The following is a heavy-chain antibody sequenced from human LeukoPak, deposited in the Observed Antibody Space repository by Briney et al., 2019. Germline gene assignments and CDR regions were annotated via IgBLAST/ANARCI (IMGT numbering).Heavy chain of an antibody. J-gene: IGHJ4*02. CDR2: INPSGGST. V-gene: IGHV1-46*01. CDR3: ARGMRAYCGCDCYSDY. D-gene: IGHD2-21*02. Sequence: ASVKVSCKASGYTFTSYYMHWVRQAPGQGLEGMGIINPSGGSTSYAQKFQGRVTMTRDTSTSTVYMELRSLRSDDTAVYYCARGMRAYCGCDCYSDYWGQGTLVTVSS. CDR1: GYTFTSYY.